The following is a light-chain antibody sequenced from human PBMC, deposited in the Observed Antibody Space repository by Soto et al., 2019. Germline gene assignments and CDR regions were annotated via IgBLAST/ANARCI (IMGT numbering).Light chain of an antibody. J-gene: IGKJ1*01. CDR3: QQYRSSPTWT. CDR1: ESISSN. CDR2: GAS. V-gene: IGKV3-20*01. Sequence: EIVLTQSPGTLSLSPGERATLSCRASESISSNLAWYQQKPGQAPRLLIYGASSRDTGIPDRFSGSGSGTDFTLTISRLEPEDFAVYYCQQYRSSPTWTFGQGTRVDI.